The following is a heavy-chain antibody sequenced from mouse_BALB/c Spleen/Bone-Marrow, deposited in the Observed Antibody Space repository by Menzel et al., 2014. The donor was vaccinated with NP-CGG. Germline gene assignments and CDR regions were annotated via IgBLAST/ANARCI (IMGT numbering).Heavy chain of an antibody. CDR1: GFQLTGNG. V-gene: IGHV2-6-7*01. D-gene: IGHD4-1*01. J-gene: IGHJ4*01. Sequence: QVQLQQSGPGLVAPSQGRSITCTVQGFQLTGNGVNWVGKPPGKGLEWLGMIWGDGSTDYNSALKSRLSISKDNSKSQVFLKMNSLQTDDTARYYCARDLGGYAMDYWGQGTSVTVSS. CDR2: IWGDGST. CDR3: ARDLGGYAMDY.